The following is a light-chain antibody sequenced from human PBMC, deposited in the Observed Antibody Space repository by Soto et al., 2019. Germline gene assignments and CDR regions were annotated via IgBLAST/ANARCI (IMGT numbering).Light chain of an antibody. CDR1: QSVSSN. V-gene: IGKV3-15*01. J-gene: IGKJ4*01. CDR3: QHYVTWPLT. CDR2: GAS. Sequence: EIVMTQSPAALSVSLGERATLSCRASQSVSSNLAWYQQKPGQAPRLLIYGASTRATGIPARFSGSGSGTEFTLTINSLQSEDFAVYYCQHYVTWPLTFGGGTKVE.